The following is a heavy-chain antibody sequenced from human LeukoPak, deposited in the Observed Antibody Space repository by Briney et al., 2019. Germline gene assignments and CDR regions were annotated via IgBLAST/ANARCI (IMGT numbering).Heavy chain of an antibody. J-gene: IGHJ4*02. V-gene: IGHV3-23*01. CDR2: ISGSGGST. CDR3: AKDTPGGDYYDSSPLDY. CDR1: GFTFSSYA. Sequence: PGGSLRLSCAASGFTFSSYAMSWVRQATGKGVEGVSAISGSGGSTYYADSVKGRFTISRDNSKNTLYLQMNSLRAEDTAVYYCAKDTPGGDYYDSSPLDYWGQGTLVTVSS. D-gene: IGHD3-22*01.